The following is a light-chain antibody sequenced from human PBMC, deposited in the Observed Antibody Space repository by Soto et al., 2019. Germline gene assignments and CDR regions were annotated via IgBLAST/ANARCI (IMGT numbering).Light chain of an antibody. V-gene: IGLV3-1*01. CDR1: KLGDKY. CDR3: QAWDSSNASPV. J-gene: IGLJ2*01. Sequence: SYELTQPPSVSVSPGQTASITCSGDKLGDKYACWYQQKPGQSPVLVIYQDSKRPSGIPERFSGSNSGNTATLTISGTQAMDEADYYCQAWDSSNASPVFGGGTKVTVL. CDR2: QDS.